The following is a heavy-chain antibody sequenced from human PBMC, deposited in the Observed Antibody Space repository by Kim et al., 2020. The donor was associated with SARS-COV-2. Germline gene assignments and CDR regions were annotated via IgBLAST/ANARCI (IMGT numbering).Heavy chain of an antibody. CDR1: GFAFSSYP. J-gene: IGHJ6*02. CDR2: IDGSGRRI. V-gene: IGHV3-11*04. CDR3: ARDNHNYAIAV. Sequence: GGSLRLSCVASGFAFSSYPMNWIRQAPGRGLEWLSYIDGSGRRIYYADSVKGRLTISRDNAKNSLYLHIVSLRADDTAIFYCARDNHNYAIAVWGQGTT.